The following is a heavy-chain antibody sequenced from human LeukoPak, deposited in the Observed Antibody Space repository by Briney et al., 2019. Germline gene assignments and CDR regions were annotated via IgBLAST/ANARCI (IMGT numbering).Heavy chain of an antibody. J-gene: IGHJ4*02. CDR2: ISYSGST. CDR3: ARVSSVGSLFDY. Sequence: SETLSLTCTVSGGSISSYYWSWIRRPPGKGLNWIGYISYSGSTNYNPSLKSRVTISVDTSKNQFSLNLSSVTAADTAVYYCARVSSVGSLFDYWGQGTLVTVSS. D-gene: IGHD3-10*01. CDR1: GGSISSYY. V-gene: IGHV4-59*01.